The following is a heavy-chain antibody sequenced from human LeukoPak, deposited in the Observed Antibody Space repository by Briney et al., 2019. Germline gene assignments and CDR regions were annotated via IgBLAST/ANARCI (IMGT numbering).Heavy chain of an antibody. V-gene: IGHV4-59*01. CDR2: IYYSGST. CDR1: GGSISSYY. J-gene: IGHJ6*02. CDR3: ARETGVRVGPYDIWTGYYAAMVYGMDV. D-gene: IGHD3-9*01. Sequence: SETLSLTCTVSGGSISSYYWSWIRQPPGKGLEWIGYIYYSGSTNYNPSLKSRVTISVDTSKNQFSLKLSSVTAADTAVYYCARETGVRVGPYDIWTGYYAAMVYGMDVWGQGTTVTVSS.